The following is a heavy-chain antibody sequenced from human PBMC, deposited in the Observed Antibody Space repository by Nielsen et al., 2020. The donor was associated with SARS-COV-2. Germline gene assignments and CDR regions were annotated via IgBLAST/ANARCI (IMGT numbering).Heavy chain of an antibody. CDR3: ARFPRRGYSYGYTYYYGMDV. CDR2: INHSGST. CDR1: GGSFSGYY. Sequence: SETLSLTCAVYGGSFSGYYWSWIRQPPGKGLEWIGEINHSGSTNYNPSLKSRVTISVDKSKNQFSLKLSSVTAADTAVYYCARFPRRGYSYGYTYYYGMDVWGQGTTVTV. D-gene: IGHD5-18*01. J-gene: IGHJ6*02. V-gene: IGHV4-34*01.